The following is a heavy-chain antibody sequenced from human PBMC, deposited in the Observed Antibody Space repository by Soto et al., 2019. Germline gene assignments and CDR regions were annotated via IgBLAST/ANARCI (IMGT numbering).Heavy chain of an antibody. CDR3: AREGGSSSSNFDY. CDR1: GGSIRSYY. CDR2: IYYSGST. D-gene: IGHD6-6*01. Sequence: SETLSLTCTVSGGSIRSYYWSWIRQPPGKGLEWIGYIYYSGSTNYNPSLKSRVNISVDTSKNQFSLKLSSVTAADTAVYYCAREGGSSSSNFDYWGQGTPVTVSS. J-gene: IGHJ4*02. V-gene: IGHV4-59*01.